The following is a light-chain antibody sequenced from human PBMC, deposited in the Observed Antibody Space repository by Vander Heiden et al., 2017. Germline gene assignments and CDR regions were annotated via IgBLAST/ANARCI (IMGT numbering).Light chain of an antibody. Sequence: SALTQPASVSGSPGQSITISCTGTSSDVGGYNYVSWYQQHPGKAPKLMIYEVSNRPSGVSNRFSGSKAGNTASLTISGLQAEDEADYYCSSYTSSSTPLWVFGGGTKLTVL. CDR2: EVS. CDR1: SSDVGGYNY. CDR3: SSYTSSSTPLWV. J-gene: IGLJ3*02. V-gene: IGLV2-14*01.